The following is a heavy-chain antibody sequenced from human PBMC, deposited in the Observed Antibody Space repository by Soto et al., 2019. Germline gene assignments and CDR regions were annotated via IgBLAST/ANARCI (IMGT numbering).Heavy chain of an antibody. V-gene: IGHV1-18*01. CDR2: ISTDNGNT. J-gene: IGHJ6*02. D-gene: IGHD3-22*01. Sequence: ASVKVSCKASGYTFTNSGISWVRQAPGQGLEWMGWISTDNGNTNYAQHLQGRVSMTTDTSTSTAYMDLSSLRSEDTAVYYCAADRKRPYYYDSSGYYRFYYGMDVWG. CDR3: AADRKRPYYYDSSGYYRFYYGMDV. CDR1: GYTFTNSG.